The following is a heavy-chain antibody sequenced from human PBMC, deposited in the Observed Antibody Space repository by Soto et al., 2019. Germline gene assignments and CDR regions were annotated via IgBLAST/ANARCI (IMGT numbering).Heavy chain of an antibody. CDR1: GGSISSYY. CDR2: INHSGSA. Sequence: SETLSLTCTVSGGSISSYYWSWIRQSPGQGLEWIGEINHSGSANYNASFKGRVSISIDTSKKQFSLKLTSVTAADTAVYYCARGVGGYWGAYYFDYWGQGALVTVSS. J-gene: IGHJ4*02. D-gene: IGHD1-26*01. CDR3: ARGVGGYWGAYYFDY. V-gene: IGHV4-34*01.